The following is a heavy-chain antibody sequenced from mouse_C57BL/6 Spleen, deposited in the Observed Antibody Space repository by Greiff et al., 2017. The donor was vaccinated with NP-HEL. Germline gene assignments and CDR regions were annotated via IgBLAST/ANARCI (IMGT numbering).Heavy chain of an antibody. D-gene: IGHD4-1*01. V-gene: IGHV1-15*01. Sequence: VQLQQSGAELVRPGASVTLSCKASGYTFTDYEMHWVKQTPVHGLEWIGAIDPETGGTAYNQKFKGKAILTADKSSSTAYMELRSLTSEDSAVYYCTRETGGNAMDYWGQGTSVTVSS. CDR1: GYTFTDYE. J-gene: IGHJ4*01. CDR2: IDPETGGT. CDR3: TRETGGNAMDY.